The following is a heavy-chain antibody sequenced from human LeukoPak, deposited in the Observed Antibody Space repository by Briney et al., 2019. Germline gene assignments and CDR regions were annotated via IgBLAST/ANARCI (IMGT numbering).Heavy chain of an antibody. CDR1: GYSITSGYY. Sequence: SETLSLTCIVSGYSITSGYYWGWIRQPPGKGLEWIGSIYHSGDTYYNPSLKSRVTISVDTSKNQFSLKLDSVTAADTAVYYCAKGTSSGWYYFDYWGQRTLVTVSS. V-gene: IGHV4-38-2*02. D-gene: IGHD6-19*01. CDR3: AKGTSSGWYYFDY. CDR2: IYHSGDT. J-gene: IGHJ4*02.